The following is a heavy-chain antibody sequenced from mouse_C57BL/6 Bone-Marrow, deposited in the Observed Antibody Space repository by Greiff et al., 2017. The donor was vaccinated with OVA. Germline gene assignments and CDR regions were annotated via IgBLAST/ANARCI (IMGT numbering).Heavy chain of an antibody. CDR2: ISSGGSYT. CDR3: ARRGYGDY. J-gene: IGHJ2*01. CDR1: GFTFSSYG. V-gene: IGHV5-6*02. Sequence: EVMLVESGGDLVKPGGSLKLSCAASGFTFSSYGMSWVRQTPDKRLEWVATISSGGSYTYYPDSVKGRFTISRDNAKNTLYLQMSSLKSEDTAMYYCARRGYGDYWGQGTTLTVSS. D-gene: IGHD3-1*01.